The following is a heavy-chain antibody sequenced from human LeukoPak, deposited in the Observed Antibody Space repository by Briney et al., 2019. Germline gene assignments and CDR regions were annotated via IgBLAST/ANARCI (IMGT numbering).Heavy chain of an antibody. J-gene: IGHJ4*02. CDR3: AKGLKIAAGDYFDY. CDR2: ISYDGSNK. D-gene: IGHD6-13*01. CDR1: GFIFSSFA. V-gene: IGHV3-30-3*01. Sequence: GGSLRLSCAASGFIFSSFAMHWVRQAPGKGLEWVAVISYDGSNKYYADSVKGRFTISRDNSKNTLYLQMNSLRAEDTAVYYCAKGLKIAAGDYFDYRGQGTLVTVSS.